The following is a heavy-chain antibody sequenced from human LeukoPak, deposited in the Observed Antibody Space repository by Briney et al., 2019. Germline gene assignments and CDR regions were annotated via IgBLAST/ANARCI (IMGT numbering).Heavy chain of an antibody. CDR1: GYSFTSYW. J-gene: IGHJ4*02. D-gene: IGHD6-19*01. Sequence: GEPLKISCKGSGYSFTSYWIGWVRQMPGKGLEWMGIIYPGDSDTRYSPSFQGQVTISADKSISTAYLQWSSLKASDTAMYYCARKMYSSGWYFDYWGQGTLVTVSS. CDR3: ARKMYSSGWYFDY. V-gene: IGHV5-51*01. CDR2: IYPGDSDT.